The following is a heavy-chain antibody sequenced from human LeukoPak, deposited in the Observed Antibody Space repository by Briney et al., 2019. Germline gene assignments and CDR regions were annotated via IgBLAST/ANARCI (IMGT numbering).Heavy chain of an antibody. Sequence: GESLRLSCAASGFTISSNYMSWVRQAPGKGLEWVSVIYNSGGTYYADSVKGRFTISRDYSKNTVSLQMNSLRAEDTAVYYCARASFWFDYSGYYFDSWGQGTLVTVSS. CDR2: IYNSGGT. CDR3: ARASFWFDYSGYYFDS. CDR1: GFTISSNY. D-gene: IGHD2-15*01. J-gene: IGHJ4*02. V-gene: IGHV3-66*01.